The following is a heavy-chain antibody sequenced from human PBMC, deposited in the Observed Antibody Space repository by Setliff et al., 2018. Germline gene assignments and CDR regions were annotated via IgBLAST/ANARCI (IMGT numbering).Heavy chain of an antibody. CDR3: TRLPPSLWFGESDAFDI. D-gene: IGHD3-10*01. Sequence: GGSLRLSCAASGFTFSNYAMGWVRQAPGKGLEWVGRIRSKANSYATAYAASVKGRFTISRDDSKNTAYLQMNSLKTEDTAVYYCTRLPPSLWFGESDAFDIWGQGTMVTVSS. J-gene: IGHJ3*02. CDR2: IRSKANSYAT. V-gene: IGHV3-73*01. CDR1: GFTFSNYA.